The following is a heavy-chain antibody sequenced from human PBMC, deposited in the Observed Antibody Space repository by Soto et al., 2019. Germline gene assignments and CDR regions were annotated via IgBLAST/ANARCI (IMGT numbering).Heavy chain of an antibody. CDR3: ARDRFVAGKGDYYYGTDV. Sequence: SETLSLTCAVSGGSISSSNWWSWVRQPPGKGLEWIGEIYHSGSTNYNPSLKSRVTISVDKSKNQFSLKLSSVTAADTAVYYCARDRFVAGKGDYYYGTDVWGQVTTVPVSS. J-gene: IGHJ6*02. CDR1: GGSISSSNW. V-gene: IGHV4-4*02. D-gene: IGHD6-19*01. CDR2: IYHSGST.